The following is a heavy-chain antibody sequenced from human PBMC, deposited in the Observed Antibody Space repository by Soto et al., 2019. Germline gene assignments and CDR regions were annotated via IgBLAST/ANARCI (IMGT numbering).Heavy chain of an antibody. CDR2: INAGNGNT. CDR1: GYTFTSYA. Sequence: ASVKVSCKASGYTFTSYAMHWVRQAPGQRLEWMGWINAGNGNTKYSQKFQGRVTITRDTSASTAYMELSSLRSEDTAVYYCARDSIAAAAIFPPFDTWGQGTLVTVSS. D-gene: IGHD6-13*01. V-gene: IGHV1-3*01. J-gene: IGHJ5*02. CDR3: ARDSIAAAAIFPPFDT.